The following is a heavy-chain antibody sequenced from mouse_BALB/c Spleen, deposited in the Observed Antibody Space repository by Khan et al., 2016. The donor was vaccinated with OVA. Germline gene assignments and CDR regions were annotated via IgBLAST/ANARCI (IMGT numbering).Heavy chain of an antibody. V-gene: IGHV3-2*02. J-gene: IGHJ2*01. CDR1: GYSITSYYV. CDR3: ASDYRGAFDY. CDR2: ISYSGNT. Sequence: EVQLLESGPDLVKPSQSLYLICTASGYSITSYYVSYWIQHFAKNILWLMCIISYSGNTKYHASLKGRFSISRDTSKNHFFLQLNYLTTEDTATYYCASDYRGAFDYWGQGTTVTVSS. D-gene: IGHD2-14*01.